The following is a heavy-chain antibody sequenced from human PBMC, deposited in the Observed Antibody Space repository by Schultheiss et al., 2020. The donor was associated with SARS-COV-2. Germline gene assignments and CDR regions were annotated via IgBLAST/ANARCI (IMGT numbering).Heavy chain of an antibody. D-gene: IGHD6-6*01. Sequence: ASVKVSCKASGYTFTSYAMNWVRQAPGQGLEWMGWISAYNGNTNYAQKLQGRVTMTTDTSTSTAYMELRSLRSDDTAVYYCARVIEYSSSYMRFGAYYYYGMDVWGQGTTVTVSS. CDR3: ARVIEYSSSYMRFGAYYYYGMDV. CDR2: ISAYNGNT. J-gene: IGHJ6*02. CDR1: GYTFTSYA. V-gene: IGHV1-18*01.